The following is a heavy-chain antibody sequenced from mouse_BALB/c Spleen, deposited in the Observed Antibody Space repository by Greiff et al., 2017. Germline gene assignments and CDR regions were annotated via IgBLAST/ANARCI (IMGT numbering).Heavy chain of an antibody. J-gene: IGHJ3*01. CDR1: GYTFTSYT. Sequence: VQLQESGAELARPGASVKMSCKASGYTFTSYTMHWVKQRPGQGLEWIGYINPSSGYTNYNQKFKDKATLTADKSSSTAYMQLSSLTSEDSAVYYCASPRNLAYWGQGTLVTVSA. CDR3: ASPRNLAY. V-gene: IGHV1-4*01. CDR2: INPSSGYT.